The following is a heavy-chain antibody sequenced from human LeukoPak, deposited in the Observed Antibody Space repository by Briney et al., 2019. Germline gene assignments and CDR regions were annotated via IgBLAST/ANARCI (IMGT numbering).Heavy chain of an antibody. CDR1: GGTFSSYA. CDR2: IIPIFGIV. Sequence: SVKVSCKASGGTFSSYAISWVRQAPGQGLERMGRIIPIFGIVNYAQKFQGRVTITSDESTSTAYTELSCLRSEDTALYYCAKGSGSYCSGGNCFRPDVWGKGTTVTVSS. D-gene: IGHD2-15*01. V-gene: IGHV1-69*13. CDR3: AKGSGSYCSGGNCFRPDV. J-gene: IGHJ6*03.